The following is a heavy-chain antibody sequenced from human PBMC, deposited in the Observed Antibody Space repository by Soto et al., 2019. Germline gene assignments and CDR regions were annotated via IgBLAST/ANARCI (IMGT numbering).Heavy chain of an antibody. J-gene: IGHJ4*02. D-gene: IGHD6-19*01. V-gene: IGHV3-72*01. CDR2: SRNKANSYTT. CDR3: VSSQQWNGQKYYFES. CDR1: GFTFSDHY. Sequence: GGSLRLSCSASGFTFSDHYIDWVRQAPGKGLEWVGRSRNKANSYTTEYAASVKGRFTVSRDDSKSSVFLQMDSLRVDDTAEYFCVSSQQWNGQKYYFESWGQGTLVTVSS.